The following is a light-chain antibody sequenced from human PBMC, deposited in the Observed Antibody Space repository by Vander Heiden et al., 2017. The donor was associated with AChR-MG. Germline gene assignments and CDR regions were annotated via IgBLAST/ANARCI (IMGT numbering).Light chain of an antibody. CDR3: VLYMGSGIWV. CDR2: STN. J-gene: IGLJ3*02. CDR1: SGSVSTSYY. Sequence: QTVVTQEPSFSVSPGGTVTLTCGLSSGSVSTSYYPRWYQQTPGQAPRTLIYSTNTRSSGVPDRFSGSILGNKAALTITGARADDESDYYCVLYMGSGIWVFGGGTKLTVL. V-gene: IGLV8-61*01.